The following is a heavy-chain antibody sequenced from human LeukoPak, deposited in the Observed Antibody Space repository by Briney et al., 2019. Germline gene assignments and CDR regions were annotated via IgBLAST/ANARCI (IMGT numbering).Heavy chain of an antibody. CDR1: AFSLSTSGMC. CDR2: VEWDDDK. Sequence: SGPTLVNPTQTLTLTCTFSAFSLSTSGMCVSWIRQPPGKALEGLARVEWDDDKYYSTSLKTRLTISKDTSKNQVVLTMTNMDPVDTATYYCARDTDPGGIIAGAYYFDYWGQGTLVTVSS. V-gene: IGHV2-70*11. J-gene: IGHJ4*02. D-gene: IGHD3-10*01. CDR3: ARDTDPGGIIAGAYYFDY.